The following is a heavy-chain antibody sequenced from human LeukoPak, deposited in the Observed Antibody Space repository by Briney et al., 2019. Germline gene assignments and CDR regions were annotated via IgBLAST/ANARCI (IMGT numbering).Heavy chain of an antibody. CDR1: GGSISSYY. V-gene: IGHV4-59*01. CDR3: ARDSGSYYAGFDY. CDR2: IYYSGST. D-gene: IGHD1-26*01. J-gene: IGHJ4*02. Sequence: PSETLSLTCTVSGGSISSYYWSWIRQPPGKGLKWIGYIYYSGSTNYNPSLKSRVTISVDTSKNQFSLKLSSVTAADTAVYYCARDSGSYYAGFDYWGQGTLVTVSS.